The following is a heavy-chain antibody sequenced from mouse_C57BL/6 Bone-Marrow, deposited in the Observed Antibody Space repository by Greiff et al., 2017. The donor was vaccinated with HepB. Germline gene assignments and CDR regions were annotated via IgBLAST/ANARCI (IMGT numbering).Heavy chain of an antibody. D-gene: IGHD2-4*01. CDR2: INSDGGST. CDR1: EYEFPSHD. CDR3: ARHVYYYYGYAMDY. V-gene: IGHV5-2*01. J-gene: IGHJ4*01. Sequence: EVMLVESGGGLVQPGESLKLSCESNEYEFPSHDMSWVRKTPEKRLELVAAINSDGGSTYYPDTMERRFIISRDNTKKTLYLQMSSLRSEYTALYYCARHVYYYYGYAMDYWGQGTSGTVSS.